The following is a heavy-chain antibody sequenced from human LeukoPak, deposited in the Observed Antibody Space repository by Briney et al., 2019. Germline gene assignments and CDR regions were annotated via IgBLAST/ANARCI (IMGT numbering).Heavy chain of an antibody. CDR2: IIPIFGTA. J-gene: IGHJ5*02. CDR3: ARALSNILTGYHNWFDP. Sequence: ASVKVSCKASGGTFSSYAISWVRQAPGQGLEWMGGIIPIFGTANYAQKFQGRVTITADKSTSTAYMELSSLRSEDTAVYYCARALSNILTGYHNWFDPWGQGTLVTVSS. V-gene: IGHV1-69*06. D-gene: IGHD3-9*01. CDR1: GGTFSSYA.